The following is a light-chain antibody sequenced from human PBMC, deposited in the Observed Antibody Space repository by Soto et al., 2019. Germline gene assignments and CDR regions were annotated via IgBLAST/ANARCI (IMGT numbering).Light chain of an antibody. V-gene: IGKV3-20*01. CDR3: QQQGTSAFT. CDR2: GAS. CDR1: QSFSNSY. Sequence: EIVLTQSPGTLSLSPGERATLSCRASQSFSNSYLAWYQQKPGQAPRLLIYGASSRATGIPDRFSGSGSGPDFSLTILRLEPEDFAVYYCQQQGTSAFTFGPGTKVDIK. J-gene: IGKJ3*01.